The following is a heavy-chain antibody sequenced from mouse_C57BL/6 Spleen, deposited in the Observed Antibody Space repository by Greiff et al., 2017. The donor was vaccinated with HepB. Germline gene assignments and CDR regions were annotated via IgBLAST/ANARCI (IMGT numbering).Heavy chain of an antibody. V-gene: IGHV1-26*01. CDR3: ARGRTGSFAY. Sequence: EVQLQQSGPELVKPGASVKISCKASGYTFTDYYMNWVKQSHGKSLEWIGDINPNNGGTSYNQKFKGKATLTVDKSSSTAYMELRSLTSEDSAVYDCARGRTGSFAYWGQGTLVTVSA. J-gene: IGHJ3*01. CDR1: GYTFTDYY. CDR2: INPNNGGT. D-gene: IGHD4-1*01.